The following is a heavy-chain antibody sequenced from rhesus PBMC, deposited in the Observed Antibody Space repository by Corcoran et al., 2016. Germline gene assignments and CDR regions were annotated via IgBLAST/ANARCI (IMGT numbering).Heavy chain of an antibody. D-gene: IGHD1-44*01. CDR3: ARTGNYYFDY. V-gene: IGHV4-165*01. Sequence: QVQLQESGPGLVKPSETLSLTCGVSGGSISGYWWGWIRQSPGKGLEWMGFIGCSSGSTYSNPSLKSRGTISTDTSKNQFSLKLSSVTAADTAVYYCARTGNYYFDYWGQGVLVTVSS. J-gene: IGHJ4*01. CDR1: GGSISGYW. CDR2: IGCSSGST.